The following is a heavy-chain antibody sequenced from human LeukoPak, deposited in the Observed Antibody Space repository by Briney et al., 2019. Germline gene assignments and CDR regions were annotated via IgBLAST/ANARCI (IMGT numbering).Heavy chain of an antibody. Sequence: GASVMVSCKASGYTFISYGISWVRQAPGQGLEWMGWISAYNGNTNYAQKLQGRVTMTTDTSTSTVYMELRSLRSDDTAVYYCARNFIAAAGEFDPWGQGTLVTVSS. D-gene: IGHD6-13*01. CDR3: ARNFIAAAGEFDP. CDR2: ISAYNGNT. CDR1: GYTFISYG. V-gene: IGHV1-18*01. J-gene: IGHJ5*02.